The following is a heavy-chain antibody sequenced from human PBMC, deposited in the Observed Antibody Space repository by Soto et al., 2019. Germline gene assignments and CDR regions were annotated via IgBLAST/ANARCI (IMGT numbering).Heavy chain of an antibody. V-gene: IGHV4-34*01. CDR3: ARGPKKLIY. CDR1: GGSFSGYY. CDR2: TNHSGST. Sequence: SETLSLTCAVSGGSFSGYYWTWIRRPPGKGLEWIGETNHSGSTNYNPSLKSRVTISIDTSKSQFSLNVTSVTAADTAVYYCARGPKKLIYWGQGTLVTVSS. D-gene: IGHD1-1*01. J-gene: IGHJ4*02.